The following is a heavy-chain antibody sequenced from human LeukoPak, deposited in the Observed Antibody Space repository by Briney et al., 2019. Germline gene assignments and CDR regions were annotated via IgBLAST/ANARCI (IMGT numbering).Heavy chain of an antibody. CDR1: GGTFSSYA. V-gene: IGHV1-69*13. J-gene: IGHJ4*02. CDR3: ARDRRIAAAGTGDFDY. Sequence: SVKVSCKASGGTFSSYAISWVRQAPGQGLEWMGGIIPIFGTANYAQKFQGRVTITADESTSTAYMELSSLRSEDTAVYYCARDRRIAAAGTGDFDYWGQGTLVTVSS. CDR2: IIPIFGTA. D-gene: IGHD6-13*01.